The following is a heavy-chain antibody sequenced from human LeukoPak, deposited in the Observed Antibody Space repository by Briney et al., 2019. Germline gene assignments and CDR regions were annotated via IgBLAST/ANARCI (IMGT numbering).Heavy chain of an antibody. J-gene: IGHJ4*02. Sequence: ASVKVSCKVSGYTLTELSLHWVRQAAGKGLEWMGGFETEDGERVYAQTFQGRVAMTEDTSTDTAYLELSSLTSADTAVYYCVTLGGGVPIATVDYWGQGTLVTVSS. V-gene: IGHV1-24*01. CDR1: GYTLTELS. D-gene: IGHD3-16*01. CDR2: FETEDGER. CDR3: VTLGGGVPIATVDY.